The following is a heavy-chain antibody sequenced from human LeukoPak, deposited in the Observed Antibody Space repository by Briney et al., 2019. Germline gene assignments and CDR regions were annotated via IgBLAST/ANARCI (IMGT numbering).Heavy chain of an antibody. CDR2: INPSGGST. J-gene: IGHJ4*02. CDR1: GYTFTNYY. D-gene: IGHD1-26*01. V-gene: IGHV1-46*01. CDR3: ARDLSGNKYGHFDY. Sequence: ASVEVSCKASGYTFTNYYMHWVRQAPGQGLEWMGIINPSGGSTTYAQKFQGRATMTRDTSTSTVYMELSSLRSEDAAVYYCARDLSGNKYGHFDYWGQGTLVTVSS.